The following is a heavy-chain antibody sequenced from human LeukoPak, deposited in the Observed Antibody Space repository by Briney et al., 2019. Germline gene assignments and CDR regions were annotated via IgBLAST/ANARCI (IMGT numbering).Heavy chain of an antibody. J-gene: IGHJ4*02. V-gene: IGHV3-30*18. CDR2: ISYDGSNK. CDR1: GFTFSSYG. Sequence: GGSLRLSCAASGFTFSSYGMHWVRQAPGKGLEWVAVISYDGSNKYYADSVKGRFTISRDNSKNTLYLQMDSLRTEDTAVYYCAKALGYGSGSTLDYWGQGTLVTVSS. CDR3: AKALGYGSGSTLDY. D-gene: IGHD3-10*01.